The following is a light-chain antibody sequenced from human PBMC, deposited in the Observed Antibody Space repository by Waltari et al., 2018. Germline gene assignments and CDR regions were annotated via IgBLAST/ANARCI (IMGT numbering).Light chain of an antibody. Sequence: DIVMTQSPLSLPVTPGEPASLSCRSSQSLLHSNGYNFLHWYLQKPGQSPQLLIYMGSNRAAGVPDRFSGSGSGTDFILKITRVEAEDVGVYYCMQALQTPYTFGQGTKLEIK. CDR2: MGS. CDR1: QSLLHSNGYNF. V-gene: IGKV2-28*01. CDR3: MQALQTPYT. J-gene: IGKJ2*01.